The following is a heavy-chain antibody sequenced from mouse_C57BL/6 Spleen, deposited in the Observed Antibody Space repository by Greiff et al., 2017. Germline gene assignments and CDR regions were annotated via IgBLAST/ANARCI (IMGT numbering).Heavy chain of an antibody. CDR3: ARYPSYGYFDY. CDR1: GYTFTSYW. V-gene: IGHV1-7*01. J-gene: IGHJ2*01. CDR2: INPSSGYT. D-gene: IGHD2-10*01. Sequence: QVQLQQSGAELAKPGASVKLSCKASGYTFTSYWMHWVKPRPGKGLEWIGYINPSSGYTKYNQKFKDKGTLTADKSSSTAYMQLSSLTYEDSAVYYCARYPSYGYFDYWGQGTTLTVSS.